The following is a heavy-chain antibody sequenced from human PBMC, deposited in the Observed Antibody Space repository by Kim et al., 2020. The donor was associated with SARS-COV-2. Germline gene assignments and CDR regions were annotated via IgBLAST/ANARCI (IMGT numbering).Heavy chain of an antibody. CDR1: GFTFSSYG. J-gene: IGHJ6*02. CDR3: AKDGKHYYYYGMDV. CDR2: ISYDGSNK. Sequence: GGSLRLSCAASGFTFSSYGMHWVRQAPGKGLEWVAVISYDGSNKYYADSVKGRFTISRDNSKNTLYLQMNSLRAEDTAVYYCAKDGKHYYYYGMDVWGQGTTVTVSS. V-gene: IGHV3-30*18.